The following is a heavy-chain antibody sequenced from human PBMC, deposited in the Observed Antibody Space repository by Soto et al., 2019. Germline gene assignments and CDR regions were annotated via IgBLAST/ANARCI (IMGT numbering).Heavy chain of an antibody. V-gene: IGHV1-69-2*01. CDR2: VDPEDGEI. CDR3: ANQITNTGGLLRNEYYGMDI. J-gene: IGHJ6*02. D-gene: IGHD2-8*02. CDR1: VYSFTAFY. Sequence: FESSVYSFTAFYIHWVRQAPGKGLDWMGLVDPEDGEIKYSEKFQGRVSINADTSVDTAYLQLNSLRSDDTAYYYCANQITNTGGLLRNEYYGMDIWGQGTKVTVSS.